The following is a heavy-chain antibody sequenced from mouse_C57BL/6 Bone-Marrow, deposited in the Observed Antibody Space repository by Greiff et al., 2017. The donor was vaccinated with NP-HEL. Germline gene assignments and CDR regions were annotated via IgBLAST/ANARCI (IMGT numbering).Heavy chain of an antibody. CDR1: GYTFTSYG. Sequence: VMLVESGAELARPGASVKLSCKASGYTFTSYGISWVKQRTGQGLEWIGEIYPRSGNTYYNEKFEGKATLTADKSSSTAYMELRSLTSEDSAVYFCARYYSLYAMDYWGQGTSVTVSS. J-gene: IGHJ4*01. CDR2: IYPRSGNT. CDR3: ARYYSLYAMDY. D-gene: IGHD2-12*01. V-gene: IGHV1-81*01.